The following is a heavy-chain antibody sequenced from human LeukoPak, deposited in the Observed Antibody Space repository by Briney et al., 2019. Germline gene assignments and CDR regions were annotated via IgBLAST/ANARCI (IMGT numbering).Heavy chain of an antibody. CDR2: ISGSGDST. V-gene: IGHV3-23*01. CDR3: AKDLRRDGYNYLDY. J-gene: IGHJ4*02. Sequence: GGTLRLSCAGTGFTFSSHGMSWVRQAPGKGLEWVSSISGSGDSTYYSDSVKGRFTISRDNSNNTLILQMSSLRADDTAVYYCAKDLRRDGYNYLDYWGQGTLVTVSS. D-gene: IGHD5-24*01. CDR1: GFTFSSHG.